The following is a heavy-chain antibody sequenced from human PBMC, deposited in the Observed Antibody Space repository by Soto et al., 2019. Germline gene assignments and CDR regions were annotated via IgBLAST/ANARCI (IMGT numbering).Heavy chain of an antibody. CDR2: IKSDGSAK. Sequence: GGSLRLSCAASGFTFSSYWMGWVRQAPGKGLEWVAYIKSDGSAKNYVDSVKGRFTISTDNAKSSLFPQMNSLRAEDTAVYYCAVYGVTYALDVWGQGSTVTVSS. D-gene: IGHD4-17*01. V-gene: IGHV3-7*01. CDR3: AVYGVTYALDV. CDR1: GFTFSSYW. J-gene: IGHJ6*02.